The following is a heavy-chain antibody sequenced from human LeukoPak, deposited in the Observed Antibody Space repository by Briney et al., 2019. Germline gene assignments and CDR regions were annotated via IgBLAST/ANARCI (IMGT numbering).Heavy chain of an antibody. J-gene: IGHJ6*03. Sequence: SETQSLTCTVSGDSISSYYWTWIRQPPGKGLEWIGYIHYNGDTYYNPSVMRRLTISIDTSKSQFSLKLSSVTAADTAVYFCARHSRYYDILTGSMDVWGKGTTVIVSS. V-gene: IGHV4-59*08. D-gene: IGHD3-9*01. CDR1: GDSISSYY. CDR2: IHYNGDT. CDR3: ARHSRYYDILTGSMDV.